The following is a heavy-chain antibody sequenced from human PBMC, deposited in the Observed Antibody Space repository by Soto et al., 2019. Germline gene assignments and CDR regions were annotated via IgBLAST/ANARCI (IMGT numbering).Heavy chain of an antibody. Sequence: QITLKESGPTLVKPTQTLTLTCTFSGFSLSTSGVGVGWIRQPPGKALEWLALIYWDDAKHYSPSLKSRLTIPKDTSKNQVVLIMTNMDPVEKATYYCAHKGGGDRILDYWGQGTLVTVSS. J-gene: IGHJ4*02. D-gene: IGHD3-16*01. CDR2: IYWDDAK. CDR3: AHKGGGDRILDY. CDR1: GFSLSTSGVG. V-gene: IGHV2-5*02.